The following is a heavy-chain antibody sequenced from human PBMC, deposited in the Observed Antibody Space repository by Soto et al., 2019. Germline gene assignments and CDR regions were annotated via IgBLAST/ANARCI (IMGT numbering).Heavy chain of an antibody. Sequence: GGSLRLSCAASGFTFSSYPMTRVRQAPGKGLEWVSAISGSGGSTYYADSVKGRFTISRDNSKNTLYLQMNSLRAEYTAAYYCVTNSLRDHRELFYFSGRRTPVRGSS. CDR1: GFTFSSYP. CDR3: VTNSLRDHRELFYF. J-gene: IGHJ4*02. D-gene: IGHD1-1*01. CDR2: ISGSGGST. V-gene: IGHV3-23*01.